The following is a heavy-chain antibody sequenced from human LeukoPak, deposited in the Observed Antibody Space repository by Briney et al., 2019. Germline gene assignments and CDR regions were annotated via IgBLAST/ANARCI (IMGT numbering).Heavy chain of an antibody. Sequence: GGSLRLSCAASGFTFSSYGVHWVRQAPGKGLEWVAVIWYDGSNKYYADSVKGRFTISRDNSKNTLYLQMNSLRAEDTAVYYCARGRGGIAAAGSGSYYYYGMDVWGQGTTVTVSS. V-gene: IGHV3-33*01. CDR1: GFTFSSYG. CDR2: IWYDGSNK. D-gene: IGHD6-13*01. CDR3: ARGRGGIAAAGSGSYYYYGMDV. J-gene: IGHJ6*02.